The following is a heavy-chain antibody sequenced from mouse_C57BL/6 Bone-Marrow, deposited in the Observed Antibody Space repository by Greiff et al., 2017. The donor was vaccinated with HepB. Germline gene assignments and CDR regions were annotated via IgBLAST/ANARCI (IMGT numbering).Heavy chain of an antibody. CDR1: GYSLTGYY. J-gene: IGHJ3*01. V-gene: IGHV1-42*01. D-gene: IGHD4-1*01. Sequence: EVQLQESGPELVKPGASVKISCKASGYSLTGYYMNWVKQSPEKSLEWIGEINPSTGGTTYNQKFKAKATLTVDKSSSTAYMQLKSLTSEDSAVYYCARNWDFAYWGQGTLVTVSA. CDR3: ARNWDFAY. CDR2: INPSTGGT.